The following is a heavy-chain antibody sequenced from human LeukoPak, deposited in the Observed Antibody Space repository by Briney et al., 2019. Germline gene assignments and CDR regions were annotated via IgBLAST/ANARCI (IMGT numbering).Heavy chain of an antibody. CDR3: ATDGRSSGWYGFDY. V-gene: IGHV3-21*01. CDR1: GFTFSTYS. D-gene: IGHD6-19*01. J-gene: IGHJ4*02. Sequence: GGSLRLSCAASGFTFSTYSMNWVRQAPGKGLEWVSSITSPVGRIYYADSLKGRITISRDNARSTLYLQMNSLRAEDAAVYYCATDGRSSGWYGFDYWGQGILVTVSS. CDR2: ITSPVGRI.